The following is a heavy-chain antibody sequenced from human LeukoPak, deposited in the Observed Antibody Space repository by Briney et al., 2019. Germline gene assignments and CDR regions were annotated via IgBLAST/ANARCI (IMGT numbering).Heavy chain of an antibody. CDR2: INPNSGGT. CDR1: GYTFSGYY. V-gene: IGHV1-2*02. J-gene: IGHJ1*01. CDR3: ARGYPLSTTAAGTDFQH. Sequence: ASVKVSCKASGYTFSGYYMHWVRQAPGQGLEWMGWINPNSGGTNYAQKFQGRVTMTRDTSISTAYMELSRLRSDDTAVYYCARGYPLSTTAAGTDFQHWGQGTLVTVSS. D-gene: IGHD6-13*01.